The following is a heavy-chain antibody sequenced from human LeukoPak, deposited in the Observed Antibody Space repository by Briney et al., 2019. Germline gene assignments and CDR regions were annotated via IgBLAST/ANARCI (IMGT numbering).Heavy chain of an antibody. CDR1: GFTFSSYS. CDR3: ARRTIQYQLLYYYYMDV. Sequence: GGSLRLSCAASGFTFSSYSMNWVRQAPGKGLEWVSSISSSSSYIYYADSVKGRFTISRDNAKDSLYLQMNSLRAEDTAVYYCARRTIQYQLLYYYYMDVWGKGTTVTVSS. D-gene: IGHD2-2*01. J-gene: IGHJ6*03. V-gene: IGHV3-21*01. CDR2: ISSSSSYI.